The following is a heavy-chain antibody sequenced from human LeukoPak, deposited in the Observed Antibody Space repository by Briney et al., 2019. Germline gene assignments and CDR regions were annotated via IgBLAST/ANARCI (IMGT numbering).Heavy chain of an antibody. CDR1: GGSISSSSYY. CDR3: AINESSGWYPLVAFDI. J-gene: IGHJ3*02. D-gene: IGHD6-19*01. V-gene: IGHV4-39*01. Sequence: SETLSLXCTVSGGSISSSSYYWGWIRQPPGKGLEWIGRIYYSGITYYNPSLKSRFTISVDTSKNQFSLKLSSVTAADTAVYYCAINESSGWYPLVAFDIWGQGTMVTVSS. CDR2: IYYSGIT.